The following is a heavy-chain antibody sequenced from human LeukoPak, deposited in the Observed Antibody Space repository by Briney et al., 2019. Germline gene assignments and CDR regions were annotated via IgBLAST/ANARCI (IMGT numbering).Heavy chain of an antibody. J-gene: IGHJ4*02. D-gene: IGHD3-22*01. CDR2: IYYSGST. CDR1: GGFISNYY. Sequence: PSETLSLTCTVSGGFISNYYWSWIRQPAGKGLEWIGYIYYSGSTNYNPSLKSRVTISVDTSKNQFSLKLSSVTAADTAVYYCARTYYYDSSGYYYVAYWGQGTLVAVSS. V-gene: IGHV4-59*01. CDR3: ARTYYYDSSGYYYVAY.